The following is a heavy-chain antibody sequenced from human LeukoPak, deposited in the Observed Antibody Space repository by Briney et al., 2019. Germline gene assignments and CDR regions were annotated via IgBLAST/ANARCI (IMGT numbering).Heavy chain of an antibody. V-gene: IGHV3-21*01. J-gene: IGHJ4*02. CDR2: IISSSSYI. Sequence: PGGSLRLSCAASGFTFSSYSMNWVRQAPGKGLEWVSSIISSSSYIYYADSVKGPFTISRENTKNSLYLQMNSLRAEDTAVYYCAGGYGSYLDYWGQGTLVTVSS. CDR1: GFTFSSYS. D-gene: IGHD5-18*01. CDR3: AGGYGSYLDY.